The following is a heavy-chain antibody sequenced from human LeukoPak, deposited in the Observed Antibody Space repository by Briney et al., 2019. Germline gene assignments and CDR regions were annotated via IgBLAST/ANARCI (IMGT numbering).Heavy chain of an antibody. D-gene: IGHD3-10*01. Sequence: PSETLSLTCNVSGGSISSGTYYWSWIRQPPGEVLEWIGYIYYSGSTNYNPSLKSRVTISVDTSKNQFSLKLSSVTAADTAVYYCARVEWFGELSPFDIWGQGTMVTVSS. CDR2: IYYSGST. V-gene: IGHV4-61*01. CDR3: ARVEWFGELSPFDI. J-gene: IGHJ3*02. CDR1: GGSISSGTYY.